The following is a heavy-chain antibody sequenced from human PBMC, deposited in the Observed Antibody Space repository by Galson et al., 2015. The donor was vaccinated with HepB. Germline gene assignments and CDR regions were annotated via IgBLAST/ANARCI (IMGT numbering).Heavy chain of an antibody. CDR3: ASLPPGGIAASGTCSGGY. Sequence: QSGAEVKKPGESLKISCKGSGCSFTSYWIGWVRQMPGKGLEWMGIIYTGDSDTRYSPSFQGQVTISADKSISTAYLQWSSLKASDTAMYYCASLPPGGIAASGTCSGGYWGQGTLVTVSS. CDR2: IYTGDSDT. V-gene: IGHV5-51*03. CDR1: GCSFTSYW. J-gene: IGHJ4*02. D-gene: IGHD6-13*01.